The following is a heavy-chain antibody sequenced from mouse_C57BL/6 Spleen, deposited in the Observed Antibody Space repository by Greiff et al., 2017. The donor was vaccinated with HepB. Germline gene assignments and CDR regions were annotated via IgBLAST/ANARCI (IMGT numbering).Heavy chain of an antibody. CDR2: IYPGSGST. J-gene: IGHJ2*01. Sequence: QVQLQQPGAELVKPGASVKMSCKASGYTFTSYWITWVKQRPGQGLEWIGDIYPGSGSTNYNEKFKSKTTLTVDTPSSTTYMQLSSLTSEDSAVYYCARDVGNHYFDYWGQGTTLTVSS. CDR1: GYTFTSYW. D-gene: IGHD2-1*01. V-gene: IGHV1-55*01. CDR3: ARDVGNHYFDY.